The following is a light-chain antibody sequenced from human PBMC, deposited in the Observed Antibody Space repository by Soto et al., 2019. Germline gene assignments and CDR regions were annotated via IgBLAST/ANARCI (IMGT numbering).Light chain of an antibody. CDR1: QSVSNSF. CDR3: QRYGTSPPLT. J-gene: IGKJ4*01. Sequence: EIVLTQSPGTLSLSPRERATLSCRASQSVSNSFLAWYQQKPGRAPRLLIYGASTRATGIPDRFSASGSATDFTLTISRLEPEDFAVYYCQRYGTSPPLTFGGGTKVDI. V-gene: IGKV3-20*01. CDR2: GAS.